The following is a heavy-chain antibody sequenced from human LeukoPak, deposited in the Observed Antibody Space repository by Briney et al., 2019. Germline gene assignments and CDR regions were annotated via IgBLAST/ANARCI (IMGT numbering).Heavy chain of an antibody. V-gene: IGHV3-30*02. D-gene: IGHD2-8*02. J-gene: IGHJ4*02. Sequence: GGSLRLSCAASGFNFSSFGMHWVRQAPGEGLEWVAYIGYTGTNTHYADSVKGRFTISRDNSKNTVHLQMNSLRAADTALYSCARDLTGKYYIAYWGQGTLVTVSS. CDR1: GFNFSSFG. CDR2: IGYTGTNT. CDR3: ARDLTGKYYIAY.